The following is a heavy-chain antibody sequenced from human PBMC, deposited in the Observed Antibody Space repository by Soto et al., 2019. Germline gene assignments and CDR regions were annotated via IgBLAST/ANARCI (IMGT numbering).Heavy chain of an antibody. V-gene: IGHV3-30-3*01. CDR1: GFTFSSYA. Sequence: GGSLRLSCAASGFTFSSYAMHWVRQAPGKGLEWVAVISYDGSNKYYADSVKGRFTISRDNSKNTLYLQMNSLRAEDTAVYYCARRFSSGWSEIDYWGQGTLVTVSS. CDR2: ISYDGSNK. CDR3: ARRFSSGWSEIDY. D-gene: IGHD6-19*01. J-gene: IGHJ4*02.